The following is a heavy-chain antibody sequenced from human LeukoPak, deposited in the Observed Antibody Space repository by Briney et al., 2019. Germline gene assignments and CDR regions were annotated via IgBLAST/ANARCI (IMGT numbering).Heavy chain of an antibody. Sequence: SETLSLTCAVSGYSISSGYYWGWIRQPPGKGLEWIGSIYHSGSTYYNPSLKSRVTISVDTSKNQFSLKLSSVTAADTAVYYCAGQGPAAGTNYWGQGTLVTVSS. CDR2: IYHSGST. D-gene: IGHD6-13*01. V-gene: IGHV4-38-2*01. CDR1: GYSISSGYY. CDR3: AGQGPAAGTNY. J-gene: IGHJ4*02.